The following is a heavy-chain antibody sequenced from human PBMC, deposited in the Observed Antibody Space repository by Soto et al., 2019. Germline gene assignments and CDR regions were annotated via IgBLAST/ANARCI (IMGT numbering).Heavy chain of an antibody. Sequence: SETLSLTCAVYGGSFSGYYWSWIRQPPGKGLEWIGEINHSGSTNYNPSLKSRVTISGDTSKNQFSLKLSSVTAADTAVYYCARDTSWNNNWFDPWGQGTLVTVSS. J-gene: IGHJ5*02. CDR3: ARDTSWNNNWFDP. D-gene: IGHD2-2*01. CDR2: INHSGST. V-gene: IGHV4-34*01. CDR1: GGSFSGYY.